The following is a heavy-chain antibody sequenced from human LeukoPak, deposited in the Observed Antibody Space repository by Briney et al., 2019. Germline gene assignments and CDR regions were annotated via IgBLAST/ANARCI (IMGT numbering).Heavy chain of an antibody. Sequence: SETLSLTCTVSGGSISSGSYYWSWIRQPAGKGLEWIGRIYTSGSTNYNPSLKSLVTISVDTSKNQFSLKLSSVTAADTAVYYCARGYGDYRPLDYWGQGTLVTVSS. D-gene: IGHD4-17*01. CDR1: GGSISSGSYY. J-gene: IGHJ4*02. V-gene: IGHV4-61*02. CDR2: IYTSGST. CDR3: ARGYGDYRPLDY.